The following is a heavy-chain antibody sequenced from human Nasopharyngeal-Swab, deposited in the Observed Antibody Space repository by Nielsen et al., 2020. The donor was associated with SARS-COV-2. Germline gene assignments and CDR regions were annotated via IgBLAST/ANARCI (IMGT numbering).Heavy chain of an antibody. CDR3: ASLLWFGELPSDYYYYGMDV. J-gene: IGHJ6*02. Sequence: GGSLRLSCAASGFTFSDYYMSWILQAPGKGLEWVSYISSSGSTIYYADSVKGRFTISRDNAKNSLYLQMNSLRAEDTAVYYCASLLWFGELPSDYYYYGMDVWGQGTTVTVSS. CDR2: ISSSGSTI. CDR1: GFTFSDYY. V-gene: IGHV3-11*04. D-gene: IGHD3-10*01.